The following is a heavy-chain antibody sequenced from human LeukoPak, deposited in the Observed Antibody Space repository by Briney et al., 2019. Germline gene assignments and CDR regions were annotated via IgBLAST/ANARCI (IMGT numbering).Heavy chain of an antibody. J-gene: IGHJ4*02. CDR3: ARTGGYSGYDTPDY. Sequence: GASVKVSCKASGYTFTSYGISWVRQAPGQGLEWMGWISAYNGNTNYAQKFQGRVTMTRDTSISTAYMELSRLRSDDTAVYYCARTGGYSGYDTPDYWGQGTLVTVSS. D-gene: IGHD5-12*01. V-gene: IGHV1-18*01. CDR1: GYTFTSYG. CDR2: ISAYNGNT.